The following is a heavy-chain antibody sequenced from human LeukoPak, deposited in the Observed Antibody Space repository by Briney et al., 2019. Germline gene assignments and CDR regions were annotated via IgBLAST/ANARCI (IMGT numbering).Heavy chain of an antibody. CDR3: AKGPVRGSYRYGYFDY. Sequence: GGSLRLSCAASGFTFDAYAMHWVRQAPGKGLEWVSLISWDGGTTYYADSVKGRFTISRDNSKNSLYLQMNSLRAEDTALYYCAKGPVRGSYRYGYFDYWGQGTLVTVSS. CDR2: ISWDGGTT. J-gene: IGHJ4*02. D-gene: IGHD3-16*02. CDR1: GFTFDAYA. V-gene: IGHV3-43D*03.